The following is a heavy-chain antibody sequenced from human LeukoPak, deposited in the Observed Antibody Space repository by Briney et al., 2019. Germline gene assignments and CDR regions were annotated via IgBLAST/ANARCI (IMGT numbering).Heavy chain of an antibody. CDR3: ARTGSGYSYGYATYYYYGMDV. CDR1: AGCIDSEY. V-gene: IGHV4-4*09. Sequence: TLLNTSTITAGCIDSEYRCWIRQSSEKGLEWIGYIYTSGSTNYNPSLKSRVTISVDTSKNQFSLKLSSVTAADTAVYYCARTGSGYSYGYATYYYYGMDVWGQGTTVTVSS. D-gene: IGHD5-18*01. CDR2: IYTSGST. J-gene: IGHJ6*02.